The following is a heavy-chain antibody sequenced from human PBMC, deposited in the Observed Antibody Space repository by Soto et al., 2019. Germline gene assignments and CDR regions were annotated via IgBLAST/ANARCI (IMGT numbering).Heavy chain of an antibody. V-gene: IGHV4-34*01. CDR1: GGSFSGYY. J-gene: IGHJ4*02. D-gene: IGHD6-13*01. CDR3: ARRYSSSWQRGDY. Sequence: QGQLQQWGAGLLKPSETLSLTCAVYGGSFSGYYWSWIRQPPGKGLEWIGEINHSGSTNYNPSLKRRVTISVDTSKNQFSLKLSSVTAATTAVYYCARRYSSSWQRGDYWGQGTLVTVS. CDR2: INHSGST.